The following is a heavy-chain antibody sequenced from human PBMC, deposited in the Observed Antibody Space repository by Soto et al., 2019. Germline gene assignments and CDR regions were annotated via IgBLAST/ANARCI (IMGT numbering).Heavy chain of an antibody. CDR2: IYHGGST. CDR3: ARVGPYVPYYHDSSPSTFENWFDP. D-gene: IGHD3-22*01. V-gene: IGHV4-38-2*01. Sequence: SETLSLTCAVSGYSISSGYYWGWLRQPPGKGLEWIGSIYHGGSTYYTPSLNSRATLSIDMTNHHVSLILNSVSAAYTAVYYCARVGPYVPYYHDSSPSTFENWFDPWGQGTLVTVSS. J-gene: IGHJ5*02. CDR1: GYSISSGYY.